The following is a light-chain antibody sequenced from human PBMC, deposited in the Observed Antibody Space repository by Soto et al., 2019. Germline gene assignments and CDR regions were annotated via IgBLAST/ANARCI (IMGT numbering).Light chain of an antibody. CDR2: RDN. J-gene: IGLJ1*01. Sequence: QSVLTQPPSASGTPGQRVTISCSGSSSNIGSSTVNWYQQLPGTAPKLLIYRDNQRPSGVPDRFSGSKSGTSASLAISGLQSEDEAGYYSAAWDDSLSGYVLGTGTKVTVL. V-gene: IGLV1-44*01. CDR3: AAWDDSLSGYV. CDR1: SSNIGSST.